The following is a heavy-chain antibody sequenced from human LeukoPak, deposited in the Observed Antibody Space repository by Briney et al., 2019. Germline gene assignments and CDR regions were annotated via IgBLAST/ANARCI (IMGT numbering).Heavy chain of an antibody. CDR1: GGSFSGYY. V-gene: IGHV4-59*08. D-gene: IGHD2-8*02. CDR2: ISDIGSI. J-gene: IGHJ4*02. Sequence: NSSETLSLTCAVYGGSFSGYYWSWIRQPPGKGLEWIAYISDIGSINHNPSLKSRVTISLDTSKNQFSLKLSSVTAADTAVYYCAGHHPRNTVDFWGQGTLVTVSS. CDR3: AGHHPRNTVDF.